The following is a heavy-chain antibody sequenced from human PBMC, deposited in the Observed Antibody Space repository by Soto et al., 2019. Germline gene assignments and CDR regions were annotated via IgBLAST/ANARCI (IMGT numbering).Heavy chain of an antibody. CDR2: MSFDGNDK. Sequence: HPGGSLRLSCAASGFTFSSYAMHWVRQAPGKGLEWVAVMSFDGNDKHYADSVKGRFTISRDENENTLFLQMNSLRPEDTAVYYCARDRYLDSYAFDYWGQGSLVTVSS. CDR1: GFTFSSYA. V-gene: IGHV3-30-3*01. CDR3: ARDRYLDSYAFDY. J-gene: IGHJ4*02. D-gene: IGHD3-9*01.